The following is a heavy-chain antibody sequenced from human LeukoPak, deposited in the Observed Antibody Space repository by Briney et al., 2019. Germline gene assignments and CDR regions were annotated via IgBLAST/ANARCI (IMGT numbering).Heavy chain of an antibody. CDR2: ISYDGSNK. CDR3: AKVGCRGDCYPGGYYFDY. V-gene: IGHV3-30*18. D-gene: IGHD2-21*02. CDR1: GFTFSSYG. J-gene: IGHJ4*02. Sequence: GGSLRLSCAASGFTFSSYGMHWVRQAPGKGLEWVAVISYDGSNKYYADSVKGRFTISRDNSKNTLYLQMNSLRAEDMAVYYCAKVGCRGDCYPGGYYFDYWGRGTLVTVSS.